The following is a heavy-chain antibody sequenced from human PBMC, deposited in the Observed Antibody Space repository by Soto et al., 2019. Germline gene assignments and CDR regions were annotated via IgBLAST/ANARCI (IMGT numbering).Heavy chain of an antibody. D-gene: IGHD2-2*01. Sequence: GASLKISCKGSGYSFTSYWISWVRQMPGKGLEWMGRIDPSDSYTDYSPSFQGHVTISADKSISTAYLQWSSLKASDTAMYYCARQLVVVPAADFYYYGMDVWGQGTTVTVSS. J-gene: IGHJ6*02. CDR2: IDPSDSYT. V-gene: IGHV5-10-1*01. CDR1: GYSFTSYW. CDR3: ARQLVVVPAADFYYYGMDV.